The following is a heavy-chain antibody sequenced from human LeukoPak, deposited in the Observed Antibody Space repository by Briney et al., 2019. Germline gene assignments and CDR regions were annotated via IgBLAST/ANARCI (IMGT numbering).Heavy chain of an antibody. CDR1: GFTFSSSV. J-gene: IGHJ4*02. V-gene: IGHV3-30*18. D-gene: IGHD3-3*01. CDR3: AKVRVYYDFWSGLDY. Sequence: GGCLRLSCAASGFTFSSSVMHWVRQAPAKGLEWVAGISSDGNNKYYVDSVKGRFTISRDNSKNTLYLQMNSLRAEDTAVYYCAKVRVYYDFWSGLDYWGQGTLVTVSS. CDR2: ISSDGNNK.